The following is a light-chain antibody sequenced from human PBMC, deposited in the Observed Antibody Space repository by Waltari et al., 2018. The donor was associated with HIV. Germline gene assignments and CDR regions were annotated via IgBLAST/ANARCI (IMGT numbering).Light chain of an antibody. CDR2: GNS. Sequence: QSVLTQPPSVSGAPGQRVTISCTGSSSNIGAGYDVHWYQQLPGPAPKLRTSGNSNRPSGVPDRCSGSKSGTSASLAITGLQAEDEADYYCQSYDSSLSRRVFGTGTKVTVL. CDR1: SSNIGAGYD. V-gene: IGLV1-40*01. J-gene: IGLJ1*01. CDR3: QSYDSSLSRRV.